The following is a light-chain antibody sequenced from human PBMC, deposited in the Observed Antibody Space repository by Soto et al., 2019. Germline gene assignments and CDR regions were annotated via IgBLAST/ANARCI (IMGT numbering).Light chain of an antibody. Sequence: QSALTQPASVSGSPGQSITISCTGTSSDVGGYNFVSWYQHHPGKVPKLMIFDVNRRPSGVSDRFAGSKSGNTASLTIAGRQAEDEGDYYCCSYTSSSTHVFGSGTKVTVL. CDR3: CSYTSSSTHV. CDR1: SSDVGGYNF. V-gene: IGLV2-14*03. J-gene: IGLJ1*01. CDR2: DVN.